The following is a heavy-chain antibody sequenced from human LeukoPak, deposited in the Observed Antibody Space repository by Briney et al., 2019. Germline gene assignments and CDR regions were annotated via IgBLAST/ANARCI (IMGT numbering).Heavy chain of an antibody. V-gene: IGHV3-23*01. CDR2: ISGSGGST. CDR1: GFTFSTYA. Sequence: PGGSLRLSCAASGFTFSTYAMSWVRLAPGKGLEWVSGISGSGGSTDYADSVKGRFTSSRDNSNNTLYVQMNSLRVEDTAVYYCAKSGGLSGSGRLAMDVWGQGTTVTVSS. J-gene: IGHJ6*02. D-gene: IGHD3-10*01. CDR3: AKSGGLSGSGRLAMDV.